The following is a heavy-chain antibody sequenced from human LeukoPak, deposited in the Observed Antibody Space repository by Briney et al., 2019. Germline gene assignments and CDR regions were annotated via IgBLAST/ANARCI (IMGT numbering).Heavy chain of an antibody. CDR2: FDPEDGET. D-gene: IGHD1-26*01. J-gene: IGHJ3*02. Sequence: ASVKVSCKVSGYTLAELSTHWVRQAPGKGLEWMGGFDPEDGETIYAQKFQGRVTMTEDTSTDTAYMELSSLRSEDTAVYYCATKSRSYGAFDIWGQGTMVTVSS. V-gene: IGHV1-24*01. CDR1: GYTLAELS. CDR3: ATKSRSYGAFDI.